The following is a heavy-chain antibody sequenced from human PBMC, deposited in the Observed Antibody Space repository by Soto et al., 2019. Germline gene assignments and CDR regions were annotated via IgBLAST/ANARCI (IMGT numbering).Heavy chain of an antibody. J-gene: IGHJ5*02. V-gene: IGHV1-69*13. D-gene: IGHD2-8*01. CDR3: AREKFSNYFDP. CDR2: LIPIFGTP. Sequence: ASVKVSCKSSGGTFNSYRISWVRQAPGQGLEWMGGLIPIFGTPNYAQKFQGRLTITADESTSTVHMELSSLRSEDTAIYYCAREKFSNYFDPWGQGSLVTVSS. CDR1: GGTFNSYR.